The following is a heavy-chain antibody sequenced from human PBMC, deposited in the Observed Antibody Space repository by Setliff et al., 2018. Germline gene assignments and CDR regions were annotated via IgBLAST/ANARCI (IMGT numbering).Heavy chain of an antibody. J-gene: IGHJ2*01. CDR3: ARHRRPDYGYFIRWYFDL. D-gene: IGHD5-18*01. CDR1: SFSISSGYY. CDR2: IYYGGGT. V-gene: IGHV4-38-2*01. Sequence: SETLSLTCAVSSFSISSGYYWGWVRQPPGKGLEWIATIYYGGGTYYNPSLKSRVTISLDMSKNQFSLRLNSLTAADTAVYFCARHRRPDYGYFIRWYFDLWGRGTRVTVSS.